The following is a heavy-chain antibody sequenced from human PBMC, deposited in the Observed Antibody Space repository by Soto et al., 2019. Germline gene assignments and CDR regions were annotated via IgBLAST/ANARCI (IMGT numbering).Heavy chain of an antibody. J-gene: IGHJ4*02. D-gene: IGHD3-22*01. V-gene: IGHV3-23*01. CDR1: EFNFSNYA. Sequence: GRSMRLPYAASEFNFSNYAISWIRQAPGKGLEWVSAISYGGGTTYYADSVKGRFTISRDNSKNTLYLQMNSLRAEDTAVYYCAKNPGYYYDSTGYHFDYWGQGILVTVSS. CDR2: ISYGGGTT. CDR3: AKNPGYYYDSTGYHFDY.